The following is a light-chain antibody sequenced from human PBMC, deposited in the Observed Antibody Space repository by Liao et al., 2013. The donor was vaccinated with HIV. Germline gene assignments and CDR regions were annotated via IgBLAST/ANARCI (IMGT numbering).Light chain of an antibody. V-gene: IGLV3-21*04. Sequence: SYVLTQPPSVSVAPGKTATITCGGNNIGSNSVHWYQQKPGQAPVLVIYYDDDRPSGIPERFSGSNSGNTATLTISRVEAGDEADYYCQVWDSSTDWVFGGGTNLAVL. CDR1: NIGSNS. CDR2: YDD. J-gene: IGLJ3*02. CDR3: QVWDSSTDWV.